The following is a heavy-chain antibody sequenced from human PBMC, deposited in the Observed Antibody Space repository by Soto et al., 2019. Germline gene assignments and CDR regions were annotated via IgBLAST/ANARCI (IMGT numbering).Heavy chain of an antibody. CDR3: ARKGPSTGYYYDYYYGMDV. CDR2: IWYDGSNT. J-gene: IGHJ6*02. V-gene: IGHV3-33*01. Sequence: PGGSLRLSCAASGFTFSNYGMHWVRQAPGKGLEWVAVIWYDGSNTYYADSVKGRFTISRDNSKNTLYLQMNSLRAEDTAVYYCARKGPSTGYYYDYYYGMDVWGQGTTVTVS. D-gene: IGHD3-22*01. CDR1: GFTFSNYG.